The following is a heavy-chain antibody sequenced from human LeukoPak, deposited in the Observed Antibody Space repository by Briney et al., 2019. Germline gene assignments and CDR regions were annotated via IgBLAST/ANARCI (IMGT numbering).Heavy chain of an antibody. CDR3: ARGGFNMVRGVIIPSNSYYYYMDI. D-gene: IGHD3-10*01. V-gene: IGHV3-21*01. CDR2: ITSGDFV. CDR1: GFTFSAYS. J-gene: IGHJ6*03. Sequence: GGSLRLSCAVSGFTFSAYSMNWLRQAPGKGLEWVSSITSGDFVYFADSLKGRFTISRDNAKSSLYLQMNSLRAEDTAVYYCARGGFNMVRGVIIPSNSYYYYMDIWGKGTTVTVSS.